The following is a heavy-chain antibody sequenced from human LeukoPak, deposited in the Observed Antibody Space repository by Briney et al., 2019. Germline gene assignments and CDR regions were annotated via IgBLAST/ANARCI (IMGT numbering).Heavy chain of an antibody. CDR1: GGSIINDY. CDR3: ARGGDRSSWSIDY. J-gene: IGHJ4*02. Sequence: SETLSLTCSVSGGSIINDYWNWIRQPPGKGLEWIGYIYYTGNMLYSPPLKSRATISVDTSENQFSLKLKSVTAADTAVYYCARGGDRSSWSIDYWGQGTLVTVSS. V-gene: IGHV4-59*12. CDR2: IYYTGNM. D-gene: IGHD6-13*01.